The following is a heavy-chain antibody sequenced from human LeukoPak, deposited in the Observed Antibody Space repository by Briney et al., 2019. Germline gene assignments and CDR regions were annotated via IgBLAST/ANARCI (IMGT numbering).Heavy chain of an antibody. V-gene: IGHV3-7*01. CDR1: GFTFSSYW. CDR2: IKQDGSEK. CDR3: ARDHYGYSYGLVTAVFDY. D-gene: IGHD5-18*01. J-gene: IGHJ4*02. Sequence: GGSLRLSCAASGFTFSSYWMNWVRQAPGKGLEWVANIKQDGSEKYYVDSVKGRFTISRDNAKNSLYLQMNSLRAEDTAVYYCARDHYGYSYGLVTAVFDYWGQGTLVTVSS.